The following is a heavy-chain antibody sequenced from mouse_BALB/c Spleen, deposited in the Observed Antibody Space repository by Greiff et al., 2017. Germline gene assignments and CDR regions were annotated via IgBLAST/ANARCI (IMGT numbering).Heavy chain of an antibody. D-gene: IGHD2-4*01. V-gene: IGHV5-17*02. CDR2: ISSGSSTI. CDR3: ARQGYGITKFAY. CDR1: GFTFSSFG. Sequence: EVKLLESGGGLVQPGGSRKLSCAASGFTFSSFGMHWVRQAPEKGLEWVAYISSGSSTIYYADTVKGRFTISRDNPKNTLFLQMTSLRSEDTAMYYCARQGYGITKFAYWGQGTLVTVSA. J-gene: IGHJ3*01.